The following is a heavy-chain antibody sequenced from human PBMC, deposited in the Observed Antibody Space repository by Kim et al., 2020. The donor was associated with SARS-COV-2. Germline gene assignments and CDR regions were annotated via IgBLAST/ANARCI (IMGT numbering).Heavy chain of an antibody. D-gene: IGHD3-16*01. J-gene: IGHJ6*02. CDR2: IDCSGST. Sequence: SETLSLTCAVYGGSFRHYQWTCFRQPPEKGLGWMGEIDCSGSTNPSLKSRVNISLDMPKNQFSLKLAAVTAADSPVYYCARCLSLAPYGVDVWGQGTTVTVSS. V-gene: IGHV4-34*01. CDR3: ARCLSLAPYGVDV. CDR1: GGSFRHYQ.